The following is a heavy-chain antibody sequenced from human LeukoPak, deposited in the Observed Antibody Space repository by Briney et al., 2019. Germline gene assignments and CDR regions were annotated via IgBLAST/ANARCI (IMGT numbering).Heavy chain of an antibody. V-gene: IGHV5-51*01. J-gene: IGHJ6*03. CDR3: ARSIAARPPPYYYYYYYMDV. Sequence: GESLKISCKGSGYSFNSYWIGWVRQMPGKGLEWMGIIYPGDSDTRYSPSFQGQVTISADKSISTAYLQWSSLKASDTAMYYCARSIAARPPPYYYYYYYMDVWGKGTTVTVSS. D-gene: IGHD6-6*01. CDR2: IYPGDSDT. CDR1: GYSFNSYW.